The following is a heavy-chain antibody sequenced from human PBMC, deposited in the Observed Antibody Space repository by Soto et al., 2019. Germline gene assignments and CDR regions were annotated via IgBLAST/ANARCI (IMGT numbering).Heavy chain of an antibody. Sequence: QVQLQESGPGLVKPSQTLSLTCTVSGGSISSGGYYWSWIRQHPGKGLEWIGYLYYSGSTYYNPSLKSRVTISVDTSKNQFSLKLSSVTAADTAVYYCARGGDTPAEGWFDPWGQGTLVTVSS. V-gene: IGHV4-31*03. CDR3: ARGGDTPAEGWFDP. J-gene: IGHJ5*02. CDR2: LYYSGST. CDR1: GGSISSGGYY.